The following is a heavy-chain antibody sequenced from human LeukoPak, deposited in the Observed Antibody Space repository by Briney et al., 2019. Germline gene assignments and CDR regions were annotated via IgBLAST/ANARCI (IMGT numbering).Heavy chain of an antibody. D-gene: IGHD2-15*01. CDR3: ASSGDRYCSGGSCYSFFDY. CDR2: IYYSGST. J-gene: IGHJ4*02. CDR1: GGSISSYY. Sequence: SETLSLTCTVSGGSISSYYWSWIRQPPGKGLEWIGYIYYSGSTNYNPSLKSRVTISVDTSKNQFSLKLSSVTAADTAVYYCASSGDRYCSGGSCYSFFDYWGQGTLVTVSS. V-gene: IGHV4-59*01.